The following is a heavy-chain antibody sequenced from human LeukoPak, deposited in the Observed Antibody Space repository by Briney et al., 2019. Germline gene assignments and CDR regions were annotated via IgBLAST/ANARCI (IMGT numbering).Heavy chain of an antibody. CDR1: GGSFSGLYS. CDR2: IYHTGST. CDR3: ARLQYCSGTSCYWFDP. V-gene: IGHV4-30-2*01. J-gene: IGHJ5*02. D-gene: IGHD2-2*01. Sequence: PSETLSLTCAVYGGSFSGLYSWSWIRQPLGKGLEWIGYIYHTGSTYYNPSLKSRVTISVDTSKNQFSLRLSSVTAADTAVYYCARLQYCSGTSCYWFDPWGQGTLVTVSS.